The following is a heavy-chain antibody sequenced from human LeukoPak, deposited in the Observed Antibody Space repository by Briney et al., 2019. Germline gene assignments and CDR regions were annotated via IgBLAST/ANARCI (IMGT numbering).Heavy chain of an antibody. J-gene: IGHJ4*02. CDR3: ARVEITMVRGVPSRLNY. D-gene: IGHD3-10*01. Sequence: ASVQVSCKASGYTFTGYYMHWVRQAPGQGLEWMGRINPNSGGTNYAQKFQGRVTMTRDTSISTAYMELSRLRSDDTAVYYCARVEITMVRGVPSRLNYWGQGTLVTVSS. CDR2: INPNSGGT. CDR1: GYTFTGYY. V-gene: IGHV1-2*06.